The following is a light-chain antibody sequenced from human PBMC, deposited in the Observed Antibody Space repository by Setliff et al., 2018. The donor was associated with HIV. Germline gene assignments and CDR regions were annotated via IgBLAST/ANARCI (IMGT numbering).Light chain of an antibody. V-gene: IGLV2-23*02. J-gene: IGLJ1*01. Sequence: QSALTQPASVSGSPGQSITISCTGTSSDIGSYILVSWYQQHPGRAPKLILYEITKRPSGVSNRFSGSKSGNTASLTISGLQAEDEADYYCCSYTGSSSYVFGGWTKVTVL. CDR2: EIT. CDR3: CSYTGSSSYV. CDR1: SSDIGSYIL.